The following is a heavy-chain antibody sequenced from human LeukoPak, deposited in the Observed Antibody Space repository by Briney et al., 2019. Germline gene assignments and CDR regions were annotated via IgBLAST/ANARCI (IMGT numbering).Heavy chain of an antibody. J-gene: IGHJ4*02. CDR3: ARGLRIAAAGMLDY. D-gene: IGHD6-13*01. V-gene: IGHV1-2*02. CDR1: GYTFTGYY. Sequence: PAASVKVSCKASGYTFTGYYMHWVRQAPGQGLEWMGWINPNSGGTNYAQKFQGRVTMTRDTSISTAYMELRSLRSDDTAVYYCARGLRIAAAGMLDYWGQGTLVTVSS. CDR2: INPNSGGT.